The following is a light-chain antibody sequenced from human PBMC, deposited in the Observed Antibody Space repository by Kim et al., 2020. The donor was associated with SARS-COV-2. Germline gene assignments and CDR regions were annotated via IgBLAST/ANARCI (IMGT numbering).Light chain of an antibody. CDR2: DAS. Sequence: LSVSPGERATLSCRASQSISVNLAWYQQKPGQAPRLLIHDASTRATGIPARFSGSGSGTEFTLTISSLQSEDSAVYYCQQFNDWYSFGQGTKLEI. CDR3: QQFNDWYS. CDR1: QSISVN. V-gene: IGKV3-15*01. J-gene: IGKJ2*03.